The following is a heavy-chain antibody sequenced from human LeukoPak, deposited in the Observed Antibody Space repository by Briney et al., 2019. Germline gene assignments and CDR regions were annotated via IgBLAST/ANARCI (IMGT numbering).Heavy chain of an antibody. D-gene: IGHD4-11*01. CDR3: ARDLQDYYYYGMDV. CDR2: IWYDGSNK. Sequence: GRSLRLSCAASGFTFSSYGMHWVRQAPGKGLEWVAVIWYDGSNKYYADSVKGRFTTSRDNSKNTLYLQMNSLRAEDTAVYYCARDLQDYYYYGMDVWGQGTTVTVSS. V-gene: IGHV3-33*01. J-gene: IGHJ6*02. CDR1: GFTFSSYG.